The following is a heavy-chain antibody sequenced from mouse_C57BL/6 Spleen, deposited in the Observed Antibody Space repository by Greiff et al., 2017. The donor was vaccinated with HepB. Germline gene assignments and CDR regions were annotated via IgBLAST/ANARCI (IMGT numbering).Heavy chain of an antibody. V-gene: IGHV1-19*01. CDR1: GYTFTDYY. CDR2: INPYNGGT. Sequence: VQLQQSGPVLVKPGASVKMSCKASGYTFTDYYMNWVKQSHGKSLEWIGVINPYNGGTSYNQKFKGKATLTVDKSSSTAYMELNSLTSEDSAVYYCARGGQTHYFDYWGQGTTLTVSS. CDR3: ARGGQTHYFDY. D-gene: IGHD6-1*01. J-gene: IGHJ2*01.